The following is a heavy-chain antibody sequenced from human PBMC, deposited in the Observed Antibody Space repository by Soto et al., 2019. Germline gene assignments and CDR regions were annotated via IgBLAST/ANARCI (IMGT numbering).Heavy chain of an antibody. CDR3: ARSLGYCSGGSCYSGPPPWFDP. CDR1: GYTFTSYG. V-gene: IGHV1-69*13. D-gene: IGHD2-15*01. Sequence: SVKVSCKASGYTFTSYGISWVRQAPGQGLEWMGGIIPIFGTANYAQKFQGRVTITADESTSTAYMELSSLRSEDTAVYYCARSLGYCSGGSCYSGPPPWFDPWGQGTLVTVSS. CDR2: IIPIFGTA. J-gene: IGHJ5*02.